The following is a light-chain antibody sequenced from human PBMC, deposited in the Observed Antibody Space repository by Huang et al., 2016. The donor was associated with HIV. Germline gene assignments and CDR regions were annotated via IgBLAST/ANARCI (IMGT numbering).Light chain of an antibody. CDR3: QQYNDWPLT. Sequence: EIVLMQSPATLSVSPGDSATLSCRASQSLNSALAWYRQAPGQAPRLLIYGASNRATGIPARFSGSGFLTEFTLTISRLESEDFALYYCQQYNDWPLTFGGGTKVEI. CDR2: GAS. CDR1: QSLNSA. J-gene: IGKJ4*01. V-gene: IGKV3-15*01.